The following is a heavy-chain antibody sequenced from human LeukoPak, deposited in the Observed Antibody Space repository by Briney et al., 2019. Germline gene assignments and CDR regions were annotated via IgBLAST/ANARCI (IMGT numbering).Heavy chain of an antibody. D-gene: IGHD6-13*01. V-gene: IGHV1-18*04. CDR1: GYTFTSYG. CDR2: ISAYNGNT. CDR3: ARDTVGYSSSWYRP. J-gene: IGHJ5*02. Sequence: ASVKVSCKASGYTFTSYGISWVRQAPGQGLEWMGWISAYNGNTNYAQKLQGRVTMTTDTSTSTAYMELRSLRSDDTAVYYCARDTVGYSSSWYRPWGQGTLVTVSS.